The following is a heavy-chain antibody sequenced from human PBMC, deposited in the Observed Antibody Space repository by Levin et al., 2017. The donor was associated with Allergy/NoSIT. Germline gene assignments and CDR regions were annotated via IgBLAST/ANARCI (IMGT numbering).Heavy chain of an antibody. V-gene: IGHV3-15*01. CDR3: STDLGDCTGGVCSRYFYYSIGV. Sequence: GGSLRLSCAASGFTFSNAWMNWVRQAPGKGLEWIGRIKSEADGGTTDYAAPVKGRFTISRDDAKNTLYLQMNSLKIEDTAVFYCSTDLGDCTGGVCSRYFYYSIGVWGEGTTVTVSS. D-gene: IGHD2-8*02. J-gene: IGHJ6*03. CDR1: GFTFSNAW. CDR2: IKSEADGGTT.